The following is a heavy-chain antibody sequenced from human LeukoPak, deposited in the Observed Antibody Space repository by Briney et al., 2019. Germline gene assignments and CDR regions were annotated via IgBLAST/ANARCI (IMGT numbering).Heavy chain of an antibody. V-gene: IGHV3-30*04. Sequence: PGGSLRLSCAASGFTFSSYAMHWVRQAPGKGLEWVAVISYDGSNKYYADSVRGRFTISRDNSKNTLYPQMNSLRTEDTAVYYCARISPGYFDYWGQGTLVTVSS. CDR2: ISYDGSNK. J-gene: IGHJ4*02. CDR1: GFTFSSYA. CDR3: ARISPGYFDY.